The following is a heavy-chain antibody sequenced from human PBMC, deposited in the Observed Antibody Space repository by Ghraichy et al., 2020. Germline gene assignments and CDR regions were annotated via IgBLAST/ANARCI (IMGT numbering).Heavy chain of an antibody. Sequence: SETLSLTCTVSGGSISSYYWSWIRQPPGKGLEWIGYIYYSGSTNYNPSLKSRVTISVDTSKNQFSLKLSSVTAADTAVYYCARHVANWNDDGYNWFDPWGQGTLVTVSS. J-gene: IGHJ5*02. D-gene: IGHD1-1*01. V-gene: IGHV4-59*08. CDR3: ARHVANWNDDGYNWFDP. CDR1: GGSISSYY. CDR2: IYYSGST.